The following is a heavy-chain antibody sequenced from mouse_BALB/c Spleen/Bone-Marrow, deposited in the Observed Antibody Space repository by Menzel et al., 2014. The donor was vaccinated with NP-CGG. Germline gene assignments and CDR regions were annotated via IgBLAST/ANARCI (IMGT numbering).Heavy chain of an antibody. CDR2: IRNKAYGYTT. CDR1: GFTFTDYY. V-gene: IGHV7-3*02. CDR3: ARFPMDY. Sequence: EVKVEESGGGLVQPGGSLRLSCTTSGFTFTDYYMSWVRQPPGKAFEWLAFIRNKAYGYTTEYSASVRGRFTISRDNSQSILYLQMNTLRAEDSATYYCARFPMDYWGQGTSVTVSS. J-gene: IGHJ4*01.